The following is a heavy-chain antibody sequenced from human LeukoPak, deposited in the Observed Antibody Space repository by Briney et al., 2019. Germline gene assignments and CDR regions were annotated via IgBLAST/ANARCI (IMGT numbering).Heavy chain of an antibody. CDR2: VSNTGTT. CDR1: GYSISSGYY. CDR3: ARAPSGGWSN. D-gene: IGHD6-19*01. V-gene: IGHV4-38-2*02. Sequence: SETLSLTCTVSGYSISSGYYWGWIRQPPGKGLEWIASVSNTGTTYYTPSLKSRLTISVDTLKNQFFLKLSSVTAADTALYNCARAPSGGWSNWGRGTLVTVSS. J-gene: IGHJ1*01.